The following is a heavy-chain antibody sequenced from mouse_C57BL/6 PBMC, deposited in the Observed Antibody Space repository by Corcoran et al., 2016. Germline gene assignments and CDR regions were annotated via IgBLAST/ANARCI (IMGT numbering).Heavy chain of an antibody. CDR2: IYPGDGDT. CDR3: AREGRAITTDWYFDV. V-gene: IGHV1-80*01. CDR1: GYAFSSYW. J-gene: IGHJ1*03. Sequence: QVQLQQSGAELVKPGASVKISCKASGYAFSSYWMNWMKQRPGKGLEWIGQIYPGDGDTNYNGKFKGKAKITADKSSSTAYMQLGSLTSEDSAVYFCAREGRAITTDWYFDVWGTGTTVTVSS. D-gene: IGHD1-1*01.